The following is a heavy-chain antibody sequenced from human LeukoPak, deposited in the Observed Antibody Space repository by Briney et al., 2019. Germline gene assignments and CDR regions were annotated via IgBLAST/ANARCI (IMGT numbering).Heavy chain of an antibody. CDR2: ISYDGSNK. CDR1: GFTFSSYA. V-gene: IGHV3-30-3*01. D-gene: IGHD1-26*01. J-gene: IGHJ6*02. CDR3: ARVGALRIYYYGMDV. Sequence: PGGSLRLSCAASGFTFSSYAMHWARQAPGKGLEWVAVISYDGSNKYYADSVKGRFTISRDNSKNTLYLQMNSPRAEDTAVYYCARVGALRIYYYGMDVWGQGTTVTVSS.